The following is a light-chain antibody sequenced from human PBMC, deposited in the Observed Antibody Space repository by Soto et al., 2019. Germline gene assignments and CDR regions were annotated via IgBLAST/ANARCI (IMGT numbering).Light chain of an antibody. J-gene: IGKJ4*01. V-gene: IGKV3-11*01. CDR1: QSVNNN. Sequence: EIVLTQSPATLSSSPGDRATLSCRASQSVNNNVAWYQQRPGKPPRLLIYDAAYRHTGIPARFSGSGSGTDFTLTISSLESEDFAVNYCQHRSNWPVLTFGGGTRVEIK. CDR3: QHRSNWPVLT. CDR2: DAA.